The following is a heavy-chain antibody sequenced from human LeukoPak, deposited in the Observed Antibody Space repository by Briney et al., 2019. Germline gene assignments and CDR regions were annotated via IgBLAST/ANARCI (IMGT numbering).Heavy chain of an antibody. CDR3: TRRYGDHSGWAGYHDS. CDR2: IRSDGSST. Sequence: GGSLRLSYLASGFRFSDYIMHWVRQAPGEGLKYVSAIRSDGSSTVYPNAVKGRFTISRDNSKSTLYLQLGSLRAEDTAVYYCTRRYGDHSGWAGYHDSWGQGTLVTVSS. CDR1: GFRFSDYI. J-gene: IGHJ4*02. D-gene: IGHD6-19*01. V-gene: IGHV3-64*01.